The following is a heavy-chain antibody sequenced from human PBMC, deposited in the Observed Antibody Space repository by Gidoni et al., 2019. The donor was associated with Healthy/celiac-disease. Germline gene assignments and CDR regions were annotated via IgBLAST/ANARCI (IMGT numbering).Heavy chain of an antibody. CDR2: INPSGGGT. D-gene: IGHD6-19*01. J-gene: IGHJ4*02. Sequence: QVQLVQSGAEVKKPGASVKVSCQASGYTFTGYYMHWVRQAPGQGLEWMGWINPSGGGTNYEQKLQGRVTMTRDTSISTAYMELSRLRSDDTAVYYCARVVSSGWSVEYWGQGTLVTVSS. CDR1: GYTFTGYY. CDR3: ARVVSSGWSVEY. V-gene: IGHV1-2*02.